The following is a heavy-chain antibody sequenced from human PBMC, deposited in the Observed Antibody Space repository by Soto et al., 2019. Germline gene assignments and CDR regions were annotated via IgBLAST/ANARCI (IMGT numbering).Heavy chain of an antibody. J-gene: IGHJ4*02. V-gene: IGHV1-46*01. CDR1: GYTFTSYY. CDR3: ARTAEAGSSWFDY. CDR2: INPSSGST. Sequence: ASVKVSCKASGYTFTSYYMHWVRQAPGQGLEWMGIINPSSGSTSYAQKFQGRVTMTRDTSTSTVHMELSSLRSDDTAVYYCARTAEAGSSWFDYWGQGTLVTVSS. D-gene: IGHD6-13*01.